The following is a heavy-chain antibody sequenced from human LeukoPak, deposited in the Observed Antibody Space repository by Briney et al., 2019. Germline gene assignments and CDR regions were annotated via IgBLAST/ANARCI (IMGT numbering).Heavy chain of an antibody. CDR3: ARDYRYSTGWYSFDY. J-gene: IGHJ4*02. D-gene: IGHD6-19*01. V-gene: IGHV3-48*03. CDR1: GFTFSSYE. Sequence: GGSLRLSCAASGFTFSSYEMNWVRQAPGKGLEWVSYISSSGSTIYYADSVKGRFTISRDNAESSLYLQMNSLRAEDTAVYYCARDYRYSTGWYSFDYWGQGTLVTVSS. CDR2: ISSSGSTI.